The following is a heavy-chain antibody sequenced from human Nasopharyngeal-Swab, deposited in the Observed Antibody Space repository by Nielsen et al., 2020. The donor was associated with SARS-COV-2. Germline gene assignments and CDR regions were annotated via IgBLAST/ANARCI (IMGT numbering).Heavy chain of an antibody. J-gene: IGHJ4*02. CDR3: ARAYYFDS. Sequence: GGSLRLSCAASGFTFRRYWKHWVRQAPGKGLVWAARIKSDGSSTNYADSVKGRFTISRDNAKNTLYLQMNSLRAEDTAVYYCARAYYFDSWGQGTLVTVSS. CDR2: IKSDGSST. CDR1: GFTFRRYW. V-gene: IGHV3-74*01.